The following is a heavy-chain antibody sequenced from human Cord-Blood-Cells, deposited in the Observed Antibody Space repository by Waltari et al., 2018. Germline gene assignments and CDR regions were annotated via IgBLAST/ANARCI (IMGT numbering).Heavy chain of an antibody. CDR3: ARSYGAAGTCFQH. CDR2: INPRSGGT. D-gene: IGHD6-13*01. CDR1: GYPFTGYY. Sequence: QVQLVQSGAEVKKPGASVKVSCKASGYPFTGYYMHWVRQAPGQGHEWMGRINPRSGGTNYAQKVQGRVTMTRDTSISTAYMELSRLRSDDTAVYYCARSYGAAGTCFQHWGQGTLVTVSS. V-gene: IGHV1-2*06. J-gene: IGHJ1*01.